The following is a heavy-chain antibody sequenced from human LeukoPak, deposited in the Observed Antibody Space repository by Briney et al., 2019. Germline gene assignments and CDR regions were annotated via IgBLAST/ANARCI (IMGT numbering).Heavy chain of an antibody. Sequence: SETLSLTCAVYGGSFSGYYWSWIRQPPGKGLEWIGEINHSGSTNYNPSLKSRVTISVDTSKNQFSLKLSSVTAADTAVYYCARGPRYYDFWSGYYAYPLFDYWGQGTLVTVSS. D-gene: IGHD3-3*01. CDR3: ARGPRYYDFWSGYYAYPLFDY. CDR2: INHSGST. V-gene: IGHV4-34*01. CDR1: GGSFSGYY. J-gene: IGHJ4*02.